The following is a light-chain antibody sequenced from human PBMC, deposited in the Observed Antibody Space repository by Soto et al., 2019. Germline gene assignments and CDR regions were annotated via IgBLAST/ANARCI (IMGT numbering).Light chain of an antibody. CDR3: QHYVTSLTT. Sequence: EVVLTQSPGTLSLSPGERATLSCRASQSVSNNYLAWYQQKPGQAPRLLIFGASIRVTGIPDRFIGSGSGTDFTLTISRLEHEDFEVYYCQHYVTSLTTLRQGTKVDIK. CDR1: QSVSNNY. J-gene: IGKJ1*01. CDR2: GAS. V-gene: IGKV3-20*01.